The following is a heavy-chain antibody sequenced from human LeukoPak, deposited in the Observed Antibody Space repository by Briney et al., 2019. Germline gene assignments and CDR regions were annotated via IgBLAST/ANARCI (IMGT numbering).Heavy chain of an antibody. CDR2: IYYSGST. CDR3: ARGLWFGDENPPYFDY. Sequence: PSETLSLTCTVSGGSINSYYWSWIRQPPGKGLEYIGYIYYSGSTNYNPSLKSRVTISVDTSKNQFSLKLSSVTAADTAVYCCARGLWFGDENPPYFDYWGQGILVTVSS. D-gene: IGHD3-10*01. CDR1: GGSINSYY. J-gene: IGHJ4*02. V-gene: IGHV4-59*08.